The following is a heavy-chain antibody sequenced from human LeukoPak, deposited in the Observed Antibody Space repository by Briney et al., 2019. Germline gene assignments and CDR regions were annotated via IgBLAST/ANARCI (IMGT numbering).Heavy chain of an antibody. V-gene: IGHV1-18*04. CDR3: ARDGTSTDDY. CDR2: ISGNNDHP. J-gene: IGHJ4*02. D-gene: IGHD2-2*01. Sequence: ASVTVSCKASGYTFSNFGISWVRQAPGKGLEWMGWISGNNDHPHYGQKFQGRLTVTTDSSTSTAYMELRNLRSDDTAVYYCARDGTSTDDYWGQGTLVTVSS. CDR1: GYTFSNFG.